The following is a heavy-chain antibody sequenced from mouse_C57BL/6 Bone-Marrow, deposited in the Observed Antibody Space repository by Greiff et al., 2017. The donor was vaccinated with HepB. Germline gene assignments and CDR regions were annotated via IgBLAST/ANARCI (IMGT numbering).Heavy chain of an antibody. V-gene: IGHV6-6*01. Sequence: EVQLQQSGGGLVQPGGSMKLSCAASGFTFSDAWMDWVRQSPEKGLEWVAEIRNKANNHATYYAESVKGRFTISRDDSKSSVYLQMNSLRAEDTGIYYCTRPYGNYEGDYWGQGTSVTVSS. J-gene: IGHJ4*01. CDR3: TRPYGNYEGDY. CDR1: GFTFSDAW. CDR2: IRNKANNHAT. D-gene: IGHD2-1*01.